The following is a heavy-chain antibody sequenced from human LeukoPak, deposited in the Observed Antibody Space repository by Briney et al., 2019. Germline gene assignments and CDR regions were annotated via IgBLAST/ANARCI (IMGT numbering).Heavy chain of an antibody. CDR1: DDSITMYY. V-gene: IGHV4-59*08. Sequence: SETLSLTCSVSDDSITMYYWTWIRQPPGKGLEWIGYVDHTGSTNFNPSLNGRVSISRDTTKNLFSLRLRSVTAADTAVYYCARSERASSWFFDYWGQGTLVTVSS. CDR2: VDHTGST. J-gene: IGHJ4*02. D-gene: IGHD6-13*01. CDR3: ARSERASSWFFDY.